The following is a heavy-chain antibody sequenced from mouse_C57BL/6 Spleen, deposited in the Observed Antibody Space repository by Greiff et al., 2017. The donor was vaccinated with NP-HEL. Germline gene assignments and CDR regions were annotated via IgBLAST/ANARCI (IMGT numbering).Heavy chain of an antibody. Sequence: EVKLMESGPGMVKPSPSLSLTCTVTGYSITSGYDWHWIRHFPGNKLEWMGYISYSGSTNYNPSLKSRISITHDTSKNHFFLKLNSVTTEDTATYYCARDGYYGYAMDYWGQGTSVTVSS. CDR1: GYSITSGYD. V-gene: IGHV3-1*01. J-gene: IGHJ4*01. CDR3: ARDGYYGYAMDY. D-gene: IGHD2-3*01. CDR2: ISYSGST.